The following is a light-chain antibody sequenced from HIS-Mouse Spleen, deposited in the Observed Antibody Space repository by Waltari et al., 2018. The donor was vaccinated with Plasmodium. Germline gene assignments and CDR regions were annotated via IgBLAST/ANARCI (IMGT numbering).Light chain of an antibody. CDR1: QSVSSN. J-gene: IGKJ3*01. V-gene: IGKV3-15*01. CDR3: QQYNNWSFT. Sequence: EIVMTQSPATLSVSPGERASQSVSSNLAWYQQKPGQAPRLLIYGASTRATGIPARFRCSGSGTEFTLTISSLQSEDFAVYYCQQYNNWSFTFGPGTKVDIK. CDR2: GAS.